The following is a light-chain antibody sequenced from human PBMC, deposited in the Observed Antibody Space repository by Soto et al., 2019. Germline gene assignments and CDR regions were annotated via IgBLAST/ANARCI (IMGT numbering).Light chain of an antibody. V-gene: IGKV4-1*01. CDR3: QQYYSTPRT. CDR2: WAS. J-gene: IGKJ1*01. CDR1: QTVLYSSNNKNC. Sequence: DIVMTQSPDSLAVSLSERATINCKSSQTVLYSSNNKNCLAWYQQKPGQPPKLLIYWASTRESGVPDRFSGSGSGTDFTLTITSLQAEDVAVYYCQQYYSTPRTFGQGTKVDI.